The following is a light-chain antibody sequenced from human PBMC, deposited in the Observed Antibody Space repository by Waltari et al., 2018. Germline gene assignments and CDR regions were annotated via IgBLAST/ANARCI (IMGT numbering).Light chain of an antibody. CDR2: DAS. Sequence: IQMTQSPSSLSASVGDKVTITCRASQNIGSNLAWYQQKPGKVPKLLIYDASTLQSEVPPRFSGSGSGTDFTLIISSLQPEDVATYYCQKCDSAPYSFGQGTKVEIK. V-gene: IGKV1-27*01. CDR1: QNIGSN. CDR3: QKCDSAPYS. J-gene: IGKJ2*03.